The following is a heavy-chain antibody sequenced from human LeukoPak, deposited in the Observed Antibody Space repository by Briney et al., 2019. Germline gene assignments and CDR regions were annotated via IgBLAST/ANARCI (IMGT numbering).Heavy chain of an antibody. V-gene: IGHV4-34*01. J-gene: IGHJ5*02. CDR1: GGSFSGYY. Sequence: SETLSLTCAVHGGSFSGYYWSWIRQPPGKGLEWIGEINHSGSTNYNPSLKSRVTISVDTSKNQFSLKLSSVTAADTAVYYCARALQDIVVVPAAIGWFDPWGQGTLVTVSS. D-gene: IGHD2-2*01. CDR3: ARALQDIVVVPAAIGWFDP. CDR2: INHSGST.